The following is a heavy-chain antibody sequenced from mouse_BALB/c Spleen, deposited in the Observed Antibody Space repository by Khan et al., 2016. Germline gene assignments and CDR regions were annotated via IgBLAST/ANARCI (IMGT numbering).Heavy chain of an antibody. D-gene: IGHD2-2*01. V-gene: IGHV2-6-7*01. CDR1: GFSLTGYG. J-gene: IGHJ3*01. Sequence: QVQLKESGPGLVAPSQSLSITCTVSGFSLTGYGVNWVRQPPGKGLEWLGMIWGDGSTDYNSALQSRLSISKDNSKSQVFLKMNSLQTDDTARYYCARERGYGYDVWFAYWGQGTLVTVSA. CDR2: IWGDGST. CDR3: ARERGYGYDVWFAY.